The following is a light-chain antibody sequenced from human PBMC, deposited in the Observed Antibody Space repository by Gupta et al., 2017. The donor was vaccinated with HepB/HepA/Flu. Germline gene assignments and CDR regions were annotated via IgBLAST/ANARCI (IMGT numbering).Light chain of an antibody. CDR1: QSISSY. V-gene: IGKV1-39*01. Sequence: DIQMSQSSSSLSASVGDRATITCRASQSISSYLNWYQQKPGKAPKLLIYAASSLQSGVPSRFSGSGAGTDFTLTISSRQPEDFATYYCQQRYSNPPWCSFGQGTKMEIK. CDR2: AAS. J-gene: IGKJ2*04. CDR3: QQRYSNPPWCS.